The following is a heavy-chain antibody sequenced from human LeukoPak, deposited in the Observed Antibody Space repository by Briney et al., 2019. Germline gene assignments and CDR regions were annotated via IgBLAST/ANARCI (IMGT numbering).Heavy chain of an antibody. CDR3: ARESFEEPGTMDH. CDR2: IYYGGGT. V-gene: IGHV4-39*07. D-gene: IGHD4/OR15-4a*01. CDR1: GDSISSSFYY. Sequence: PSETLSLTCTVSGDSISSSFYYWGWIRQPPGKGLEWIGSIYYGGGTHYNPSFKSRATIFLDTSMNQFSLRLTSVTAADTALYFCARESFEEPGTMDHWGQGTLVSVSS. J-gene: IGHJ4*02.